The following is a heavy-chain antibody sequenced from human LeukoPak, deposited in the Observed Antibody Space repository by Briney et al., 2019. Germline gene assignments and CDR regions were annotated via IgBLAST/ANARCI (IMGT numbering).Heavy chain of an antibody. D-gene: IGHD3-22*01. J-gene: IGHJ6*02. CDR2: INHSGST. V-gene: IGHV4-34*01. CDR1: GGSFSGYY. CDR3: ARGRYYYDSSGYYRTLHDYYYYGMDV. Sequence: SETLSLTCAVYGGSFSGYYWSWIRQPPVKGLEWIGEINHSGSTNYNPSLKSRVTISVDTSKNQFSLKLSSVTAADTAVYYCARGRYYYDSSGYYRTLHDYYYYGMDVWGQGTTVTVSS.